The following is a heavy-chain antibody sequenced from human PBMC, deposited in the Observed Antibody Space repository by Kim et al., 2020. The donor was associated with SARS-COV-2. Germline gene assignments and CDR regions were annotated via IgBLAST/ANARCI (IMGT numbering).Heavy chain of an antibody. CDR3: ARDQGDDIGDYGHDY. Sequence: DDVQHRFTTSRDHSKNTLYLQMNSLRDEDTAVYYCARDQGDDIGDYGHDYWGQGALVTVSS. D-gene: IGHD4-17*01. V-gene: IGHV3-30*01. J-gene: IGHJ4*02.